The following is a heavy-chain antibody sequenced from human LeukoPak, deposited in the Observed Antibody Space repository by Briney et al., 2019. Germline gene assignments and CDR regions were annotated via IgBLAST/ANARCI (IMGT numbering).Heavy chain of an antibody. CDR2: IIPIFDTA. D-gene: IGHD1-26*01. V-gene: IGHV1-69*13. CDR3: ARISLGAIWGYYYGMDV. J-gene: IGHJ6*02. CDR1: GGTFSSYA. Sequence: ASVKVSCKASGGTFSSYAISWVRQAPGQGLEWMGGIIPIFDTADYAQKFQGRVTITAGESTSTAYMELSSLRSEDTAVFYCARISLGAIWGYYYGMDVWGQGTTVTVSS.